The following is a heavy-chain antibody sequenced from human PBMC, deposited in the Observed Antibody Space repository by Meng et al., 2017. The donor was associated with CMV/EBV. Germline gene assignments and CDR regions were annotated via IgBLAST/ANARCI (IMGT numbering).Heavy chain of an antibody. Sequence: GESLKISCAASGFTFSSYAMYWVRQAPGKGLEWVAVISYDGSNKYYADSVKGRFTISRDNSKNTLYLQMNSLRAEDTAVYYCAREHTAMVTWGLLDYWGQGTLVTVPQ. CDR1: GFTFSSYA. J-gene: IGHJ4*02. D-gene: IGHD5-18*01. CDR2: ISYDGSNK. CDR3: AREHTAMVTWGLLDY. V-gene: IGHV3-30-3*01.